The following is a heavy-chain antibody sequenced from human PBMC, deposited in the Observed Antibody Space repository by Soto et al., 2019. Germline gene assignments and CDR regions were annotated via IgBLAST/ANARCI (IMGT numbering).Heavy chain of an antibody. V-gene: IGHV4-30-2*01. Sequence: SQTHCLTSAVAGGTSRSRGDSCSWNRQPPGKGLEWIGYIYHSGSTYYNPSLKSRVTISVDRSKNQFSLKLSSVTAADTAVYYCAAGGGLPRYYWGQGTLVTVSS. CDR2: IYHSGST. CDR1: GGTSRSRGDS. CDR3: AAGGGLPRYY. J-gene: IGHJ4*02. D-gene: IGHD5-12*01.